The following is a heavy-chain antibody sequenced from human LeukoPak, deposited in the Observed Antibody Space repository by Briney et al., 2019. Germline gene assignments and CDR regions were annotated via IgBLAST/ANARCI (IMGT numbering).Heavy chain of an antibody. CDR3: AKQGRDWLRDYYYYMDV. Sequence: GGTLRLSCAASGFTFSSYGMSWVRQAPGKGLEWVSSFGGGGGSTYYADSVKGRFTIPRDNSKNTLYLQMNSLRAEDTAVYYCAKQGRDWLRDYYYYMDVWGKGTTVTISS. D-gene: IGHD3-9*01. CDR2: FGGGGGST. CDR1: GFTFSSYG. V-gene: IGHV3-23*01. J-gene: IGHJ6*03.